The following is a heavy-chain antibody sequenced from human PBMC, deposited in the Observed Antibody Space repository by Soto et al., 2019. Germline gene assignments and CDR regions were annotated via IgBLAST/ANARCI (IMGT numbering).Heavy chain of an antibody. D-gene: IGHD3-16*02. Sequence: ASVKVSCKSSGYTFTTSGISWVRQAPGQGHEWMGGFDPEDGETIYAQKFQGRVTMTEDTSTDTAYMELSSLRSEDTAVYYCATGYDYVWGSYRYSRYYFDYWGQGTLVTVSS. V-gene: IGHV1-24*01. CDR1: GYTFTTSG. CDR2: FDPEDGET. J-gene: IGHJ4*02. CDR3: ATGYDYVWGSYRYSRYYFDY.